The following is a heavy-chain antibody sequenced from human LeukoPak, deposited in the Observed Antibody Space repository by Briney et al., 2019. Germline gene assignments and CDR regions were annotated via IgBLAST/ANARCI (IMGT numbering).Heavy chain of an antibody. CDR3: ARQPYDILTGYYSYYFDY. V-gene: IGHV4-38-2*02. CDR2: IYHSGST. D-gene: IGHD3-9*01. J-gene: IGHJ4*02. Sequence: PSETLSLTCTVSGYSISSGYYWGWIRQPPGKGLEWIGSIYHSGSTYYNPSLQSRVTISVDTSKNQFSLKLSSVTAADTAVYYCARQPYDILTGYYSYYFDYWGQGTLVTVSS. CDR1: GYSISSGYY.